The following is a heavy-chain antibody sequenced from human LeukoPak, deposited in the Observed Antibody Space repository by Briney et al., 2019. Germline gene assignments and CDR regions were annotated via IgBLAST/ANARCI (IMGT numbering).Heavy chain of an antibody. J-gene: IGHJ5*02. CDR1: GGSFSGYY. V-gene: IGHV4-34*01. Sequence: SETLSLTCAVYGGSFSGYYWSWIRQPPGKGLEWIGEINHSGSTNYNPSLKSRVTISVDTSKNQFSLKLSSVTAADTAVYYCARHRDHYYDSSGYYSGYNWFDPWGQGTLVTVSS. D-gene: IGHD3-22*01. CDR2: INHSGST. CDR3: ARHRDHYYDSSGYYSGYNWFDP.